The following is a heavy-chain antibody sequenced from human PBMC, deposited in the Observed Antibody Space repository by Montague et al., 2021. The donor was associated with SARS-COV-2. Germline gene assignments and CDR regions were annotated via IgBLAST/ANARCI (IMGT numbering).Heavy chain of an antibody. V-gene: IGHV6-1*01. Sequence: CAISGDSVSINSAARNWIRQSPSRGLEWLGRTYYRSKWYNDYAVSVKSRITINPDTSKNQFSLQLNSVTPEDTAVYYCARGGWGAPGTGRLFDYWGQGTLVTVSS. CDR3: ARGGWGAPGTGRLFDY. CDR1: GDSVSINSAA. D-gene: IGHD3-10*01. CDR2: TYYRSKWYN. J-gene: IGHJ4*02.